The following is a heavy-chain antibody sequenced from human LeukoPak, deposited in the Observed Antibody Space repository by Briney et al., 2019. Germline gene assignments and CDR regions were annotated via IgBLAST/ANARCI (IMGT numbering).Heavy chain of an antibody. V-gene: IGHV4-4*07. D-gene: IGHD7-27*01. J-gene: IGHJ4*02. Sequence: PSETLSLTCTVSGASISNYYWSWIRQSAGKGLEWIGRLYTSGSININPSLKGRITMSVDTSKNQFSLRLSSVTAADTAVYYCVGATWGSGYFDYWGQGTLVTVSS. CDR1: GASISNYY. CDR3: VGATWGSGYFDY. CDR2: LYTSGSI.